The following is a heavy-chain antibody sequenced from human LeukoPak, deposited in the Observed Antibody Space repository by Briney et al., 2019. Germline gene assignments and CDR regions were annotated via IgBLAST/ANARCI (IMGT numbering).Heavy chain of an antibody. CDR3: ARDLAGLTTDAFDF. CDR2: INTSGSTT. J-gene: IGHJ3*01. Sequence: PGGSLRLSCAASGFTFSRHWMHWVRQSPGKGRVWVSRINTSGSTTNYADSVKGRFTISRDNAKNTLYLQMNSLRGEDTAVYYCARDLAGLTTDAFDFWGQGTMVTVSS. D-gene: IGHD1-14*01. V-gene: IGHV3-74*01. CDR1: GFTFSRHW.